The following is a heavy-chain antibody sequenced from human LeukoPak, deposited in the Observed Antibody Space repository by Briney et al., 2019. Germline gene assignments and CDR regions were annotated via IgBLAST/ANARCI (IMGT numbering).Heavy chain of an antibody. CDR3: AREQSYYGSGTYYNVLDY. D-gene: IGHD3-10*01. CDR1: GFIFSTYS. CDR2: ISASSSYI. V-gene: IGHV3-21*01. J-gene: IGHJ4*02. Sequence: GGSLRLSCAASGFIFSTYSMTWVRQAPGKGLEWVLSISASSSYISYADSMKGRFTISRDNAKNSLDLQMNSLRAEDTAFYYCAREQSYYGSGTYYNVLDYWGQGTLVTVSS.